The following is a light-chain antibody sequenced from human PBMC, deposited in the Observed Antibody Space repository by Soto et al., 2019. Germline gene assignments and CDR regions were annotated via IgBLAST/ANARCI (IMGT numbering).Light chain of an antibody. CDR1: SNDVGGYDY. V-gene: IGLV2-14*03. J-gene: IGLJ2*01. CDR2: DVS. CDR3: SSYTAATHVV. Sequence: QSVLPQPASVSGAPGQSITIAFTGTSNDVGGYDYVSWYQQHPGKVPKLMIYDVSKRPSGVSSRGSGSKSGNTASLTISGLQSEDEADYYCSSYTAATHVVFGGGTKMTVL.